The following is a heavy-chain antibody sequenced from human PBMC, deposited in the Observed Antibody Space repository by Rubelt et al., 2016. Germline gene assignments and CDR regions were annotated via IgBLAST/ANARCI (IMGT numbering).Heavy chain of an antibody. Sequence: GDSVGISCKASGYTFISHYIHWVRQAPGQGPEWMGIINPSGGNTNYAQKFQGRVTMTRDTSTGTVYMELGSLRSEDTAVYYCIRDESTTNNLYGMDVWGQGTTVTVSS. J-gene: IGHJ6*02. CDR1: GYTFISHY. V-gene: IGHV1-46*03. D-gene: IGHD1-1*01. CDR2: INPSGGNT. CDR3: IRDESTTNNLYGMDV.